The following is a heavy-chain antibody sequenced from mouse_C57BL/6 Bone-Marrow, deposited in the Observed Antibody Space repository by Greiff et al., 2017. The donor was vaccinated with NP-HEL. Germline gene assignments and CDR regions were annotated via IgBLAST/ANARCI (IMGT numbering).Heavy chain of an antibody. CDR3: ARGRSWFAY. Sequence: VQLQQSGPELVKPGASVKLSCKASGYTFTSYDINWVKQRPGQGLEWIGWIYPRDGSNKYNEKFKGKATLTVDTSSSTAYMELHSLTSEDSAVYFCARGRSWFAYWGQGTLVTVSA. V-gene: IGHV1-85*01. CDR2: IYPRDGSN. J-gene: IGHJ3*01. CDR1: GYTFTSYD.